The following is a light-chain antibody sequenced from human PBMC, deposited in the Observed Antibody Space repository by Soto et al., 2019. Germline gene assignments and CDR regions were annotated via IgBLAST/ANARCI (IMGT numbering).Light chain of an antibody. V-gene: IGKV3-11*01. J-gene: IGKJ1*01. Sequence: EIVLTQSPATLSLSPGEGATLSCRASETVYTYVAWYQQKSGQAPRLLISDASNRATGVPARFSGSGSGTDFTLTISRLEPEDFAIYYCQHRSSWPATFGQGTRVEVK. CDR3: QHRSSWPAT. CDR2: DAS. CDR1: ETVYTY.